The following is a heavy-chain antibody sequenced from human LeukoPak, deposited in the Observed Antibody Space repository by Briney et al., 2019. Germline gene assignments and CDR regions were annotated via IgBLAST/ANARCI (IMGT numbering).Heavy chain of an antibody. J-gene: IGHJ6*03. Sequence: GGSLRLSCAASGFTFSSYGIHWVRQAPGKGLDWVAFIRYDGSSKYYADSVKGRFTISRDNSKNTLSLQMNSLRAEDTAVYYCAKESLFRGVYYYYMDDWGKGTTVTISS. CDR2: IRYDGSSK. V-gene: IGHV3-30*02. CDR1: GFTFSSYG. D-gene: IGHD3-10*01. CDR3: AKESLFRGVYYYYMDD.